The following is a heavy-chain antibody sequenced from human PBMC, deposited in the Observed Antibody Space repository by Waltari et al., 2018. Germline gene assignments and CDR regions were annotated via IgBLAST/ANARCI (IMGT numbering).Heavy chain of an antibody. CDR1: GYPFTTYH. CDR3: AREKRDGANSGLGH. J-gene: IGHJ4*02. V-gene: IGHV1-2*02. CDR2: INPDSGET. D-gene: IGHD3-9*01. Sequence: QVQLVQSGAEVKKPGASVTVSCKASGYPFTTYHIHWVRQAPGQGLEWMGWINPDSGETKYAQNLKGRGALTRDTSITTVYMELTRLRSDDTAVYYCAREKRDGANSGLGHWGQGTLVTVSS.